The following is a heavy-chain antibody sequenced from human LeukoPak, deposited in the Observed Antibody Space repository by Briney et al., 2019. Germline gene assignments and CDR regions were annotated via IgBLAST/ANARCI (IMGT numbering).Heavy chain of an antibody. CDR3: ASSMSYRSYFDY. V-gene: IGHV3-30*03. J-gene: IGHJ4*02. CDR1: GFTFSSYW. D-gene: IGHD1-26*01. Sequence: GGSLRLSCAASGFTFSSYWMSWVRQAPGKGLEWVAVISYDGSNKYYADSVKGRFTISRDNSKNTLYLQMNSLRAEDTAVYYCASSMSYRSYFDYWGQGTLVTVSS. CDR2: ISYDGSNK.